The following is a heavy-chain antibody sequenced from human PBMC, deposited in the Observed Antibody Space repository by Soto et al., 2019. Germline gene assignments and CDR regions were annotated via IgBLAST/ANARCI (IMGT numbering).Heavy chain of an antibody. CDR2: IYYSGST. J-gene: IGHJ1*01. Sequence: PSETLSLTCTVSGGSISSGDYYWSWIRQPPGKGLEWVGYIYYSGSTYYNPSLKSRVTISVDTSKNQFSLKLSPVTAADTAVYYCARVRGVVTAPIQHWGQGTLVTVSS. V-gene: IGHV4-30-4*01. CDR3: ARVRGVVTAPIQH. D-gene: IGHD2-21*02. CDR1: GGSISSGDYY.